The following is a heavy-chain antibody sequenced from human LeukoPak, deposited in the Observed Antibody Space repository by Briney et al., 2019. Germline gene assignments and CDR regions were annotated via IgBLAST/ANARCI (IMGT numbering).Heavy chain of an antibody. CDR3: ARGMDLLWFGAARYGMGV. J-gene: IGHJ6*02. V-gene: IGHV4-34*01. CDR2: INHSGST. CDR1: GGSFSGYY. D-gene: IGHD3-10*01. Sequence: PSETLSLTCAVYGGSFSGYYWSWIRQPPGKGLEWIGEINHSGSTNYNPSLESRVTISVDTSKNQFSLKLSSVTAADTAVYYCARGMDLLWFGAARYGMGVWGQGTTVTVSS.